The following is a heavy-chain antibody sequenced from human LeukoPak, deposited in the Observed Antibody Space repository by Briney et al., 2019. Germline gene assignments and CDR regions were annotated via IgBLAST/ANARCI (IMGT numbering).Heavy chain of an antibody. CDR2: INEDGSDK. J-gene: IGHJ4*02. V-gene: IGHV3-7*01. Sequence: GGSLRLSCAASGFMFTDSWMAWVRQAPGKGLEWLANINEDGSDKNYVVALKGRFTISRDNAEKSLYLQMNSLRAEDTAVYYCARDTWGVATITLDYWGQGTLVTVSS. D-gene: IGHD5-12*01. CDR1: GFMFTDSW. CDR3: ARDTWGVATITLDY.